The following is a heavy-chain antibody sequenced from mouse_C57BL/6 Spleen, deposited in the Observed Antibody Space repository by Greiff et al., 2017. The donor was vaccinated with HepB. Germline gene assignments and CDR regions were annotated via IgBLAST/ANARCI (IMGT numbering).Heavy chain of an antibody. CDR2: INPSNGGT. J-gene: IGHJ2*01. D-gene: IGHD1-3*01. CDR3: ARTFSGHYFDY. CDR1: GYTFTSYW. Sequence: QVQLQQPGTELVKPGASVKLSCKASGYTFTSYWMHWVKQRPGQGLEWIGDINPSNGGTNYNEKFKSKATLTVDKSSSTAYMQLSSLTSEDSAVYSCARTFSGHYFDYWGQGTTLTVSS. V-gene: IGHV1-53*01.